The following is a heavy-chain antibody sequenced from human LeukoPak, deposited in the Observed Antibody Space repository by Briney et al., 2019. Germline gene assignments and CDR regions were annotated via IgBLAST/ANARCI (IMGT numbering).Heavy chain of an antibody. CDR2: ISGSGGST. V-gene: IGHV3-23*01. J-gene: IGHJ4*02. D-gene: IGHD5-12*01. CDR3: AKDRGYSGYDGYFDY. Sequence: GGSLRLSCAVSGFTFNSYAMTWVRQAPGKGLEWVSGISGSGGSTYYADSVKGRFTISRDNSKNTLYLQMNSLRAEDTAVYYCAKDRGYSGYDGYFDYWGQGTLVTVSS. CDR1: GFTFNSYA.